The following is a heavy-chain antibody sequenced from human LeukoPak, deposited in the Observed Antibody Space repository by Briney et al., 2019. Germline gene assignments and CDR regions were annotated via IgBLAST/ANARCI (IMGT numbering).Heavy chain of an antibody. CDR2: IIPIFGTA. CDR1: GGTFSSYA. D-gene: IGHD6-13*01. J-gene: IGHJ5*02. CDR3: ATAAGSNWFDP. Sequence: VASVKVSCKASGGTFSSYAISWVRQAPGQGLEWVGGIIPIFGTANYAQKFQGRVTITADESTSTAYMELSSLRSEDTAVYYCATAAGSNWFDPWGQGTLVTVSS. V-gene: IGHV1-69*01.